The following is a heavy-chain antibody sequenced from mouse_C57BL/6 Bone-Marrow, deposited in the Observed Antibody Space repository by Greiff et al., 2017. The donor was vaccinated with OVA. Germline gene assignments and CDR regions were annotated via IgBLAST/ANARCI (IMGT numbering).Heavy chain of an antibody. CDR1: EYAFPSHD. CDR2: INSDGGST. V-gene: IGHV5-2*01. Sequence: EVMLVESGGGLVQPGESLKLSCESNEYAFPSHDMSWVRKTPEKRLELVAAINSDGGSTYYPDTMERRFIISRDNTKKTLYLQMSSLRSEDTALYDCARQMVTTPYFDYWGQGTTLTVSS. D-gene: IGHD2-3*01. J-gene: IGHJ2*01. CDR3: ARQMVTTPYFDY.